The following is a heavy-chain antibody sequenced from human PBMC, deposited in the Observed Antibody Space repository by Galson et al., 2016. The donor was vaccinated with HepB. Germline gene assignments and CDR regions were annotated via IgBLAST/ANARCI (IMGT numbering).Heavy chain of an antibody. D-gene: IGHD5-12*01. CDR1: AT. J-gene: IGHJ6*02. CDR2: TYYRSKWYN. Sequence: ATWNWIRQSPSRGLEWLGRTYYRSKWYNDYALSVKSRITINPDTSKNQFSLQLNSVTPEDTAVYYCARVRSGYSGYANPYYYGMDVWGQGTTVTVSS. CDR3: ARVRSGYSGYANPYYYGMDV. V-gene: IGHV6-1*01.